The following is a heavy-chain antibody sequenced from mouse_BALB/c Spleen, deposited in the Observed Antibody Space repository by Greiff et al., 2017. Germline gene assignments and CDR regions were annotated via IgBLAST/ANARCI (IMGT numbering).Heavy chain of an antibody. CDR1: GFNIKDYY. D-gene: IGHD2-12*01. V-gene: IGHV14-4*02. Sequence: VQLQQSGAELVRPGASVKFSCTASGFNIKDYYMYWVKQRPEQGLVWIGWIDTENGDTDYAPKFQGKATMTADTSSNTAYLQLSSLTSEDTAVYDSNALYDRYAMDYWGQGTSGTVSA. CDR3: NALYDRYAMDY. CDR2: IDTENGDT. J-gene: IGHJ4*01.